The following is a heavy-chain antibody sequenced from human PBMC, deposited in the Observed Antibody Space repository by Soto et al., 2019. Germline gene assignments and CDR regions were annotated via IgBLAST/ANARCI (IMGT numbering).Heavy chain of an antibody. J-gene: IGHJ4*02. CDR3: AREEGTELDF. V-gene: IGHV1-2*02. CDR2: INPKNGGT. CDR1: GYTFTDAY. Sequence: QVRLVQSGAEVKKPGASVKVTCKPSGYTFTDAYIHWVRQAPGQGLEWLGWINPKNGGTNYAQKLQVRVTMTRDTSSSTAFMELSSLNSNDTAVYYCAREEGTELDFWGQGTLVTVSS. D-gene: IGHD1-7*01.